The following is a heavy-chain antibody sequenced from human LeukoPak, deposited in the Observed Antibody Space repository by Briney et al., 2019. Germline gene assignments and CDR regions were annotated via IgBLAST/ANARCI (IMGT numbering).Heavy chain of an antibody. Sequence: GESLKISCKGSGYSFTSYWIGWVRQMPGKGLEWMGIIYPGDSDTRYSPSFQGQVTISADKSISTAYLQWSSLKASDTAMYYCARSIRRGDFRSGSPNWFDPWGQGTLVTVSS. CDR2: IYPGDSDT. J-gene: IGHJ5*02. CDR1: GYSFTSYW. V-gene: IGHV5-51*01. D-gene: IGHD3-3*01. CDR3: ARSIRRGDFRSGSPNWFDP.